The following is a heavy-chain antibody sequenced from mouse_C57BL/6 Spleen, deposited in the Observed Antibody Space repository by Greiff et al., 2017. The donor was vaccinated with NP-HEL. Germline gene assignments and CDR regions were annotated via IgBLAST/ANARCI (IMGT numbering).Heavy chain of an antibody. CDR2: IYPGSGST. V-gene: IGHV1-55*01. D-gene: IGHD2-4*01. CDR1: GYTFTSYW. J-gene: IGHJ3*01. CDR3: ARWDYDSAWFAY. Sequence: VQLQQPGAELVKPGASVKMSCKASGYTFTSYWITWVKQRPGQGLEWIGDIYPGSGSTNYNEKFKSKATLTVDTASSTAYMQLSSLTSEDSAVYYCARWDYDSAWFAYWGQGTLVTVSA.